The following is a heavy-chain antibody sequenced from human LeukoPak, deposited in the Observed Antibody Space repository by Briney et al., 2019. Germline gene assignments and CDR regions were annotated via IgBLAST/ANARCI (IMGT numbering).Heavy chain of an antibody. V-gene: IGHV4-30-4*01. CDR3: ARGTITSDN. CDR2: IYYSGST. J-gene: IGHJ4*02. CDR1: GGSISSSDYY. D-gene: IGHD5-12*01. Sequence: NPSETLSLTCTVSGGSISSSDYYWSWIRQPPGKGLEWIGYIYYSGSTYYNPSLKSRVTISVDTSKNQFSLKLSSVTAAGTAVYYCARGTITSDNWGQGTLVTVSS.